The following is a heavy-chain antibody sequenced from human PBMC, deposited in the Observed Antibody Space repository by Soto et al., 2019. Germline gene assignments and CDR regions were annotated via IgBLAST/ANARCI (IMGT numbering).Heavy chain of an antibody. J-gene: IGHJ5*02. CDR1: GFSLSTSGMC. V-gene: IGHV2-70*01. D-gene: IGHD2-2*01. Sequence: SGPTRVNPTQTLTLTCTFSGFSLSTSGMCVSWIRQPPGKALEWLALIDWDDDKYYSTSLKTRLTISKDTSKNQVVLTMTNMDPVDTATYYCARTHGIVVVPAAIKSYWFDPWGQGTLVTVSS. CDR2: IDWDDDK. CDR3: ARTHGIVVVPAAIKSYWFDP.